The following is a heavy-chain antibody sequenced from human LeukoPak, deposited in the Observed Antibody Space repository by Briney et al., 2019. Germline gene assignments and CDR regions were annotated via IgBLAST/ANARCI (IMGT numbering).Heavy chain of an antibody. D-gene: IGHD7-27*01. CDR1: GFTLQICA. V-gene: IGHV3-23*01. CDR2: IGSTDI. J-gene: IGHJ4*02. CDR3: AKDAPPGNSVWDSFAK. Sequence: GGSLRLSCAASGFTLQICAMTWVRQAPGKGLEWVASIGSTDIYYADSVKGRCTVSIDNPPNSMYLQLNSLRAEDTAVYYCAKDAPPGNSVWDSFAKWGQGTLVTVSS.